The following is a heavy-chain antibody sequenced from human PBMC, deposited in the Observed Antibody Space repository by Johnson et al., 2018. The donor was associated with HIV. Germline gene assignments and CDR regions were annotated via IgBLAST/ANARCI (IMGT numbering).Heavy chain of an antibody. J-gene: IGHJ3*02. Sequence: QVQLVQSGGGVVQPGRSLRLSCAASGFTFSSYAMHWVRQAPGKGLEWVAVISYDGSNKYYADSVKGRFTISRDNSKNTVYLQMNSLRAEDTAVYYCARDGLDSALESVSTRHAFDIWGQGTMVTVSS. CDR3: ARDGLDSALESVSTRHAFDI. D-gene: IGHD2-2*01. V-gene: IGHV3-30*04. CDR1: GFTFSSYA. CDR2: ISYDGSNK.